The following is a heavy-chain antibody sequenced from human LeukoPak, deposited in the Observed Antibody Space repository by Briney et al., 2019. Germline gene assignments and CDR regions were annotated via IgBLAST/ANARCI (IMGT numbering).Heavy chain of an antibody. CDR3: ARGRPYYYGSGSYPTEFDY. CDR1: GGSISSYY. J-gene: IGHJ4*02. D-gene: IGHD3-10*01. CDR2: IYYSGST. V-gene: IGHV4-59*01. Sequence: PSETLSLTCTVSGGSISSYYWSWIRQPPGKGLEWIGYIYYSGSTNYNPSLKSRVTISVDTSKNQFSLKLSSVTAADTAVYYCARGRPYYYGSGSYPTEFDYWGQGTLVTVSS.